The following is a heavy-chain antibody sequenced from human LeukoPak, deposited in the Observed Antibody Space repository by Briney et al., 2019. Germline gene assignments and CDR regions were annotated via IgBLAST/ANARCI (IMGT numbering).Heavy chain of an antibody. CDR1: GFTVSSNY. J-gene: IGHJ4*02. Sequence: GGSLRLSCAASGFTVSSNYMSWVRQAPGKGLEWVSVIYSGGSTYYADSVKGRFTISRDNSKNTLYLQMNSLRAEDTAVYYCARDGLQFEGFDYWGQGTLVTVSS. CDR2: IYSGGST. CDR3: ARDGLQFEGFDY. V-gene: IGHV3-53*01. D-gene: IGHD5-24*01.